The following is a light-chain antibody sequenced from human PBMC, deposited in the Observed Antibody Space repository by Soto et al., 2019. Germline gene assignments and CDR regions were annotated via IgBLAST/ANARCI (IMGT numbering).Light chain of an antibody. V-gene: IGLV3-21*02. CDR1: NIGSKS. CDR3: EVWDSGSDRVV. CDR2: DDS. Sequence: SYELTQPTSVTVAPGQTARITCGGNNIGSKSVHWYQQKTGQAPVLVVYDDSDRPSGIPGRFSGSNSGNTATLTISRVEAGDEADYYCEVWDSGSDRVVFGGGTMLTVL. J-gene: IGLJ2*01.